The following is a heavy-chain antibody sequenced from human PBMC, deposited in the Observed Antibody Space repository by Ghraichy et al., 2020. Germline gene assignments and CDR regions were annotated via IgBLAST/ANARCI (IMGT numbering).Heavy chain of an antibody. CDR3: ASNIVGAR. J-gene: IGHJ4*02. V-gene: IGHV4-34*01. D-gene: IGHD1-26*01. CDR2: INHSGST. CDR1: GGSFSGYY. Sequence: QTLSLTCAVYGGSFSGYYWSWIRQPPGKGLEWIGEINHSGSTNYNPSLKSRVTISVDTSKNQFSLKLSSVTAADTAVYYCASNIVGARWGQGTLVTVSS.